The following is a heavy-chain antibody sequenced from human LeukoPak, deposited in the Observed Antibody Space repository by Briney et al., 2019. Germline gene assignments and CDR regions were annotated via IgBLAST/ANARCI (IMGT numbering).Heavy chain of an antibody. CDR1: GDSVSSNSAA. V-gene: IGHV6-1*01. D-gene: IGHD4-17*01. CDR3: ARDTYDCGDYGRVGPRYYYYGMDV. CDR2: TYYRSKWYN. J-gene: IGHJ6*02. Sequence: SQTLSLTCAISGDSVSSNSAAWNWIRQSPSRGLEWLGRTYYRSKWYNDYAVSVKSRITINPDTSKNQFSLQLNSVTPEDTAVYYCARDTYDCGDYGRVGPRYYYYGMDVWGQGTTVTVSS.